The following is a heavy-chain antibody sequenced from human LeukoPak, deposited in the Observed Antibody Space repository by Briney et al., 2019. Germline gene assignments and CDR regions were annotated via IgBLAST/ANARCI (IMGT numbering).Heavy chain of an antibody. D-gene: IGHD3-9*01. Sequence: SETLSLTCTVSGGSISSYYWSWIRQPPGKGLEWIGYIYYSGSTNYNPSLKSRATISVDTSKNQFSLKLSSVTAADTAVYYCAREDILTGPGYYYYYYMDVWGKGTTVTISS. CDR1: GGSISSYY. CDR3: AREDILTGPGYYYYYYMDV. CDR2: IYYSGST. J-gene: IGHJ6*03. V-gene: IGHV4-59*01.